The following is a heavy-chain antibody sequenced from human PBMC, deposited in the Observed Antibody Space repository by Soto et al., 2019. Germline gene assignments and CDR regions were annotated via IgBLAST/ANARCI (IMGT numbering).Heavy chain of an antibody. CDR1: GYSFTTSY. CDR3: ARVFDSSDFDY. Sequence: ASVKVSCKASGYSFTTSYMHWVRQAPGQGLEWMGIINPSGGSTSYAQKFQGRVTMTRDTSTSTVYMELSSLRSEDTAVYYCARVFDSSDFDYWGQGTLVTVSS. V-gene: IGHV1-46*01. J-gene: IGHJ4*02. CDR2: INPSGGST. D-gene: IGHD3-22*01.